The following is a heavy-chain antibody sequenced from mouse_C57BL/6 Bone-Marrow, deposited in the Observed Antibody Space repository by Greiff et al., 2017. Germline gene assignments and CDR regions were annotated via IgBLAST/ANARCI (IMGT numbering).Heavy chain of an antibody. CDR1: GFSLTSYA. D-gene: IGHD1-1*02. J-gene: IGHJ3*01. V-gene: IGHV2-9-1*01. CDR2: IWTGGGT. Sequence: VNVVESGPGLVAPSQSLSITCTVSGFSLTSYAISWVRQPPGKGLAWLGVIWTGGGTNYNSALKSRLSISKDNSKSQVFLKMNSLQTDDTARYYCAILWAWFAYWGQGTLVTVSA. CDR3: AILWAWFAY.